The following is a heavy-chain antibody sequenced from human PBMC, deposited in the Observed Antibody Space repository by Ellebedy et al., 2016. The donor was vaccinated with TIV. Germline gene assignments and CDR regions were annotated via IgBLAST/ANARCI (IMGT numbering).Heavy chain of an antibody. V-gene: IGHV1-46*01. D-gene: IGHD3-10*01. CDR1: GYTFSNYY. J-gene: IGHJ4*02. CDR3: ARGPRFGESSFDY. CDR2: INPNGGRA. Sequence: AASVKVSCKASGYTFSNYYMHWVRQAPGQGLEWVGMINPNGGRASYAQKFQGRATMTRDTSTNTVYMELSSLRSEDTAVYFCARGPRFGESSFDYWGQGTLVTVSS.